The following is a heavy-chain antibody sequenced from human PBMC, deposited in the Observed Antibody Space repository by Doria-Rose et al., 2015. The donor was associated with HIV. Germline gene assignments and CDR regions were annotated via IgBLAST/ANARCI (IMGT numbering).Heavy chain of an antibody. J-gene: IGHJ4*02. CDR2: ISSSGTT. Sequence: QVQLVQSGPGLVRPSQTLSLTCTVSGDSISSGDSFWRWIRQPPGKGPEWIGYISSSGTTYSYPSLRGRLTISLDASKNQFSLNLNSVTAADTAVYYCARARNYGFPHFFDFWGQGTLVTVSS. CDR1: GDSISSGDSF. D-gene: IGHD3-10*01. CDR3: ARARNYGFPHFFDF. V-gene: IGHV4-30-4*01.